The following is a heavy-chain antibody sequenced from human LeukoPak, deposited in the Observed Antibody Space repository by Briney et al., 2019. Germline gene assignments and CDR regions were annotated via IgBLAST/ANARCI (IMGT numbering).Heavy chain of an antibody. CDR2: ISAYNGNT. J-gene: IGHJ4*02. CDR3: ANVARDYYGDYVKFDS. CDR1: GYTFTSYG. Sequence: ASVKVSCKASGYTFTSYGISWVRQAPGQGLEWMGWISAYNGNTNYAQKLQGRVTMTTDTSTSTAYMELRSLRSDDTAVYYCANVARDYYGDYVKFDSWGQGTLVTVSS. V-gene: IGHV1-18*01. D-gene: IGHD4-17*01.